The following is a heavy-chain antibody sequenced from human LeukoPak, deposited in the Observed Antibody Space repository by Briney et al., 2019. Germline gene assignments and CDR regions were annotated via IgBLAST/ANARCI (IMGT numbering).Heavy chain of an antibody. Sequence: GESLKISCKVSGYSFISHWIGWVRQMPGKGLEWMGSIYPGDSDTRYSPSFQGQVTISADKSISTAYLQWSSLKASDTAMYYCARLSVVAATGGLDYWGQGTLVTVSS. CDR1: GYSFISHW. CDR2: IYPGDSDT. J-gene: IGHJ4*02. CDR3: ARLSVVAATGGLDY. V-gene: IGHV5-51*01. D-gene: IGHD2-15*01.